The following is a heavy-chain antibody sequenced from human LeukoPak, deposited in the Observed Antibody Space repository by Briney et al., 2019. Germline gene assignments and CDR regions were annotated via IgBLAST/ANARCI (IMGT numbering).Heavy chain of an antibody. J-gene: IGHJ6*03. V-gene: IGHV3-9*01. CDR2: ITWNSGSI. CDR3: AKDRMAAGTNYYYYYMDV. D-gene: IGHD6-13*01. Sequence: GGSLRLSCAASGFTFDDYVMHWVRQPPGKGLEWVSGITWNSGSIAYADSVKGRFTISRDNAKNSLYLQMNSLRAEDTALYYCAKDRMAAGTNYYYYYMDVWGKGTPVTVSS. CDR1: GFTFDDYV.